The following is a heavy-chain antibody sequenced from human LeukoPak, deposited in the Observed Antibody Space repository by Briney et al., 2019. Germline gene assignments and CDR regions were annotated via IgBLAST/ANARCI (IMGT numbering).Heavy chain of an antibody. CDR2: ISAYNGNT. CDR3: ARVGVYQLLFPYGSPYSWFDP. CDR1: GYTFTSYG. V-gene: IGHV1-18*01. D-gene: IGHD2-2*01. J-gene: IGHJ5*02. Sequence: ASVKVSCKASGYTFTSYGISWVRQAPGQGLEWMGWISAYNGNTNYAQKLQGRVTMTTDTSTSTAYMELRSLRSDDTAVYYCARVGVYQLLFPYGSPYSWFDPWGQGTLVTVSS.